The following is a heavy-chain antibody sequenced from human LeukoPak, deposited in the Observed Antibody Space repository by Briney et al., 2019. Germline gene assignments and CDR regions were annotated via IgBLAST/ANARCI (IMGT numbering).Heavy chain of an antibody. CDR2: ISGSGGST. V-gene: IGHV3-23*01. Sequence: GGSLRLSCAASGFTFSSYAMSWVRQAPGKGLEWVSAISGSGGSTYYADSVKGRFTISRDNSKNTLYPQMNSLRAEDTAVYYCAKDGVMVYAIKYYFDYWGQGTLVTVSS. D-gene: IGHD2-8*01. CDR3: AKDGVMVYAIKYYFDY. J-gene: IGHJ4*02. CDR1: GFTFSSYA.